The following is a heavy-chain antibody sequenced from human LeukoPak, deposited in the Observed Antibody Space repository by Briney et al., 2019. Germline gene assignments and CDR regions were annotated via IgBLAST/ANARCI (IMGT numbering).Heavy chain of an antibody. J-gene: IGHJ4*02. CDR1: GFTFSSYA. D-gene: IGHD4-23*01. CDR3: AKGQAPGGTGRFDY. CDR2: ISGSGGST. Sequence: PGGSLRLSCAASGFTFSSYAMSWVRQAPGKGLEWVSAISGSGGSTYYADSVKGRFTISRDNSKNTLYLQMNNLRAEDTAVYYCAKGQAPGGTGRFDYWGQGTLVTVSS. V-gene: IGHV3-23*01.